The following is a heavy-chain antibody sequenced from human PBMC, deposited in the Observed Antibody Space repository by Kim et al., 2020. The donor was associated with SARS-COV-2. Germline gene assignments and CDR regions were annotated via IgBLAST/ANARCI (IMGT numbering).Heavy chain of an antibody. Sequence: GGSLRLSCAASGFTFSNYGMHWVRQAPGKGLECVAVISYDGSNKYYADSVKGRFTISRDNSKNTLYLQLNSLRAEDTAVYYCAKGGYYYELDYCDYWGQGTLVTVSS. CDR1: GFTFSNYG. D-gene: IGHD3-3*01. CDR3: AKGGYYYELDYCDY. CDR2: ISYDGSNK. J-gene: IGHJ4*02. V-gene: IGHV3-30*18.